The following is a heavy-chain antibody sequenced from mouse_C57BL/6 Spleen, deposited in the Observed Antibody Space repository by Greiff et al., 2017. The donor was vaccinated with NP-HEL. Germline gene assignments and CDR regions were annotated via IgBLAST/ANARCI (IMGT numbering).Heavy chain of an antibody. J-gene: IGHJ1*03. CDR1: GYTFTSYC. Sequence: QVQLQQPGTELVKPGASVKLSCKAFGYTFTSYCMNRVKQRPGQGLEWIGNITPSYGGSIYNENFKSKATLPVDKSSSTAYMQLSSLTSEDSAVYYCARSGLRSYWYFDVWGTGTSVTVSS. D-gene: IGHD2-4*01. V-gene: IGHV1-53*01. CDR2: ITPSYGGS. CDR3: ARSGLRSYWYFDV.